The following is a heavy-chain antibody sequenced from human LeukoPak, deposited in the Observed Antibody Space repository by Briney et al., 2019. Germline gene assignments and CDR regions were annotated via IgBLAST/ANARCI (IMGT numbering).Heavy chain of an antibody. D-gene: IGHD4-23*01. Sequence: ASVKVSCKASGYTFTSYYMHWVRQAPGQGLEWMGWINPNSGGTNYAQKFQGRVTMTRDTSISTAYMELSRLRSDDTAVYYCARALAVTTVVKENYFDYWGQGTLVTVSS. CDR3: ARALAVTTVVKENYFDY. V-gene: IGHV1-2*02. J-gene: IGHJ4*02. CDR2: INPNSGGT. CDR1: GYTFTSYY.